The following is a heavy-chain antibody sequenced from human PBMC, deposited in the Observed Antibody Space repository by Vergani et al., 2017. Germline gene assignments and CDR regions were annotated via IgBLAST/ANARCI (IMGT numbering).Heavy chain of an antibody. V-gene: IGHV1-69*13. CDR3: AREVYYDILTGWFDP. D-gene: IGHD3-9*01. J-gene: IGHJ5*02. Sequence: QVQLVQSGAEVKKPGSSVKVSCKDSGGTFSSYAISWVRQAPGQGLEWMGRIIPIFGTANYAQKFQGRVTITADESTSTAYMELSSLRSEDTAVYYCAREVYYDILTGWFDPWGQGTLVTVSS. CDR2: IIPIFGTA. CDR1: GGTFSSYA.